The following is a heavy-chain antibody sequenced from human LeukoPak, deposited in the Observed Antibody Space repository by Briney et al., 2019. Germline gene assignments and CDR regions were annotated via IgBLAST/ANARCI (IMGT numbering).Heavy chain of an antibody. CDR1: GYTFTSYD. D-gene: IGHD3-10*01. J-gene: IGHJ5*02. CDR3: ARVRSITMVRGSRVWFDP. CDR2: MNPNSGNT. V-gene: IGHV1-8*01. Sequence: ASVKVSCKASGYTFTSYDINWVRQATGQGLEWMGWMNPNSGNTGYAQKFQGRVTMTRNTSISTAYMELSSLRSEDTAVYYCARVRSITMVRGSRVWFDPWGQGTLVTVSS.